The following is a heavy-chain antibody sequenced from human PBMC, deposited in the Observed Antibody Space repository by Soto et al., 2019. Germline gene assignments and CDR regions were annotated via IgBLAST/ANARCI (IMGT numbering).Heavy chain of an antibody. Sequence: PGGSLRLSCAASGFTFSSYAVSWVRQAPGKGLEWVSAISGSGTRTYYADSVKGRFTISRDNSKNTLYLQMNSLRAEDTAVYYCANLFDGVGATLTVVYCWGQGTLVTVSS. CDR1: GFTFSSYA. J-gene: IGHJ4*02. CDR3: ANLFDGVGATLTVVYC. CDR2: ISGSGTRT. D-gene: IGHD1-26*01. V-gene: IGHV3-23*01.